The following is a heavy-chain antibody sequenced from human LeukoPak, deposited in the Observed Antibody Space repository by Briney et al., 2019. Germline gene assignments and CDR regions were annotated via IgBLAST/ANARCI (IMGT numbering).Heavy chain of an antibody. CDR3: ASGAYRDYFDY. D-gene: IGHD1-26*01. J-gene: IGHJ4*02. Sequence: QSGGSLRLSCAASGFTFSSYEVNWVRRAPGKGLEWMAYISSRGSTIYYADSVKGRFTISRDNAKNSLYLQMNSLRAEDTAVYYCASGAYRDYFDYWGQGTLVTVSS. CDR2: ISSRGSTI. CDR1: GFTFSSYE. V-gene: IGHV3-48*03.